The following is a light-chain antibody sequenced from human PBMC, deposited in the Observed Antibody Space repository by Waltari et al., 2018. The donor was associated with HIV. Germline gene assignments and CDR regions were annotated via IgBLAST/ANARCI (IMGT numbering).Light chain of an antibody. CDR3: QAWGNNTVV. Sequence: SYDLTQAPSLSVSPGQAAKILCSGFNLSNNYVSWYQQKPGQSPLLLIFQDRKRPSVIPVRFSGSSSGNTATLTISGTQSVDEAYYFCQAWGNNTVVFGGGTKLTVL. CDR1: NLSNNY. CDR2: QDR. J-gene: IGLJ2*01. V-gene: IGLV3-1*01.